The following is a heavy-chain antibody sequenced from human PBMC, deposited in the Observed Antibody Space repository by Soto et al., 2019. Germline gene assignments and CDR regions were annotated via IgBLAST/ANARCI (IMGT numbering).Heavy chain of an antibody. CDR3: ARLPMSNPYYYYYMDV. D-gene: IGHD3-22*01. V-gene: IGHV4-59*08. CDR2: IYYSGST. J-gene: IGHJ6*03. CDR1: GGSISSYY. Sequence: QVQLQESGPGLVKPSETLSLTCTVSGGSISSYYWSWIRQPPGKGLEWIGSIYYSGSTNYNPSLKSRVTISVDTSKNQFSLKLSSVTAADTAVYYCARLPMSNPYYYYYMDVWGKGTTVTVSS.